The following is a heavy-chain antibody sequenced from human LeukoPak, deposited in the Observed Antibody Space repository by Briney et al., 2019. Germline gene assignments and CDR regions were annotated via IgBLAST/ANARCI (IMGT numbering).Heavy chain of an antibody. Sequence: PGGSLRLSCAASGFTFSSYGMHWVRQAPGKGLEWVAVIWYDGSNKYYADSVKGRFTISRDNSKNTLYLQMNSLRAEDTAVYYCARGHYYDFSSGYSKYYGMDVWGQGTTVTVSS. V-gene: IGHV3-33*08. D-gene: IGHD3-3*01. CDR2: IWYDGSNK. CDR3: ARGHYYDFSSGYSKYYGMDV. J-gene: IGHJ6*02. CDR1: GFTFSSYG.